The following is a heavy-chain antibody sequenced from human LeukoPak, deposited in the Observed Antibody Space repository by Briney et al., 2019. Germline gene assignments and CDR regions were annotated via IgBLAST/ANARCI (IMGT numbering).Heavy chain of an antibody. CDR3: AREGCSSTSCYTRIENWFDP. CDR2: INPNSGGT. D-gene: IGHD2-2*02. J-gene: IGHJ5*02. CDR1: GYTFTGYY. V-gene: IGHV1-2*02. Sequence: GASVKVSCKASGYTFTGYYMHWVRQAPGQGLEWMGWINPNSGGTNYAQKFQGRVTMTRDTSIGTAYMELSRLRSDDTAVYYCAREGCSSTSCYTRIENWFDPWGQGTLVTVSS.